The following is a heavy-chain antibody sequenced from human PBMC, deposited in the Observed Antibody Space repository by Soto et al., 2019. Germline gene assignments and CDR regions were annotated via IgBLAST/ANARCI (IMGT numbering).Heavy chain of an antibody. Sequence: DVQLVESGGGLVQPGRSLRLSCAASGFTFDDYAMHWVRQAPGKGLEWVSGISWNSGSIGYADSVKGRFTISRDNAKNSLYLQMNSLRAEDTALYYCAKRPAAVTIMFDYWGQGTLVTVSS. V-gene: IGHV3-9*01. CDR3: AKRPAAVTIMFDY. D-gene: IGHD4-17*01. CDR2: ISWNSGSI. J-gene: IGHJ4*02. CDR1: GFTFDDYA.